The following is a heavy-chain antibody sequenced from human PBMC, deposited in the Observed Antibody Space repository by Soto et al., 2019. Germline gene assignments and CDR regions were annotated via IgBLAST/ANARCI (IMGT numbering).Heavy chain of an antibody. V-gene: IGHV3-33*08. CDR2: IWYDGSNK. J-gene: IGHJ6*02. D-gene: IGHD5-12*01. Sequence: QVQLVESGGGVVQPGGSLRLSCTTSGFTFNTYGMHWVRQAPGKGLEWVAIIWYDGSNKYYADSVKGRFTISRDNSKNTLYLQMNSLXAXXXXXXXXXRXXXXXXXXXXWPFNYGVDVWGQGTTVTVSS. CDR3: XRXXXXXXXXXXWPFNYGVDV. CDR1: GFTFNTYG.